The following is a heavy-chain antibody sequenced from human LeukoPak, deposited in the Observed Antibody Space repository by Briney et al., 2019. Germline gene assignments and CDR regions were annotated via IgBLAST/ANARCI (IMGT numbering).Heavy chain of an antibody. CDR1: GFAFSSYG. Sequence: PGGSLRLSCAASGFAFSSYGMHWVRQAPGKGLEWVTLIWYDGSNKYYADSVKGRFTISRDNSKNTLYLQMNSLRAEDTAVYYCARGDFWSGSYYFDYWGQGTLVTVSS. CDR3: ARGDFWSGSYYFDY. J-gene: IGHJ4*02. CDR2: IWYDGSNK. V-gene: IGHV3-33*01. D-gene: IGHD3-3*01.